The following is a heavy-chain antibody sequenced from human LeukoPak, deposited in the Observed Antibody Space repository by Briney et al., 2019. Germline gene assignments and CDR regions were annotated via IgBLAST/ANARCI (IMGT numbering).Heavy chain of an antibody. CDR3: ARESLGSSGYVF. Sequence: ASVKVSCKASGYSFTGYYMHWVRQAPGQGLEWMGWINPNNGGSNSAQKFQGRVTMTRDASTNTAYMQLSSLRSDDTAVYYCARESLGSSGYVFWGQGTLVTVSS. CDR2: INPNNGGS. J-gene: IGHJ4*02. CDR1: GYSFTGYY. V-gene: IGHV1-2*02. D-gene: IGHD3-22*01.